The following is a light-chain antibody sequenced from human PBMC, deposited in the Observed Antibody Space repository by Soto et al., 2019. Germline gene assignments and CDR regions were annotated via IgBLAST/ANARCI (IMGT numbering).Light chain of an antibody. J-gene: IGKJ1*01. CDR1: QSVNSNY. CDR2: GAS. Sequence: EIVLTQSPGTLSLSPGERATLSCRASQSVNSNYLAWYQRKPGQAPRLLIYGASNRATDIPYRFSASRSGTDFTLTITRLEPEDFAVYYCQQYDSSPPTFGQGTKVEIK. CDR3: QQYDSSPPT. V-gene: IGKV3-20*01.